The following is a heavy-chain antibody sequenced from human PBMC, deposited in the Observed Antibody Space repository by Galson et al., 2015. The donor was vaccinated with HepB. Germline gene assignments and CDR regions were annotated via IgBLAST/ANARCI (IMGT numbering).Heavy chain of an antibody. CDR1: GGSISSGDYY. V-gene: IGHV4-30-4*01. J-gene: IGHJ6*02. CDR2: IYYSGST. Sequence: TLSLTCTVSGGSISSGDYYWSWIRQPPGKGLEWIGYIYYSGSTYYNPSLKSRVTISVDTSKNQFSLKLSSVTAADTAVYYCARGRDTAMVSSQLGRWYGIDVWGQGTTVTVSS. CDR3: ARGRDTAMVSSQLGRWYGIDV. D-gene: IGHD5-18*01.